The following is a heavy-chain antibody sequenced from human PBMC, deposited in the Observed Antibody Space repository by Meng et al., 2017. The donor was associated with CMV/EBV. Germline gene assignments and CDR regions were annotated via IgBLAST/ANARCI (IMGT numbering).Heavy chain of an antibody. Sequence: QVHLTQLATSLLPPSENRSLTVGFYGLSFSNYYLTLISQSPGKGLECIGAIHHSGSTYYNPSLNSRVTMSVDTSKNQFSLNLRSVTAADTAVYYCSRGADAYKSGRYWGQGTLVTVSS. CDR3: SRGADAYKSGRY. J-gene: IGHJ4*02. CDR1: GLSFSNYY. CDR2: IHHSGST. D-gene: IGHD5-24*01. V-gene: IGHV4-34*01.